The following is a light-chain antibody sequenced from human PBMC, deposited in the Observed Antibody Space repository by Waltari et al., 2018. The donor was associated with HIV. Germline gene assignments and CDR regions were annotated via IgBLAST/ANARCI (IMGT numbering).Light chain of an antibody. J-gene: IGLJ2*01. CDR1: SIDVGGYKY. V-gene: IGLV2-8*01. CDR3: SSYAGSNNVV. CDR2: EVS. Sequence: QSVLTQPPSASGSPGQSVTISCTGTSIDVGGYKYVPWYQQHPGKAPKLMIYEVSKRPSGVPDRFSGSKSGNTASLTVSGLQAEDEADYYCSSYAGSNNVVFGGGTKLTVL.